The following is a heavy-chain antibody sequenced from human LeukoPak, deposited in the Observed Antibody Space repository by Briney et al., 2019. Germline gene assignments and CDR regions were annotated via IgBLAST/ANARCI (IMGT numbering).Heavy chain of an antibody. V-gene: IGHV5-10-1*01. CDR1: GYSFTRNW. CDR3: ARDQVGWFDP. J-gene: IGHJ5*02. CDR2: IDPSDSYT. Sequence: GECLKISCKGSGYSFTRNWISWVRQMPGKGLEWMGRIDPSDSYTNYSPSFQGHVTISADKSISTAYLQWNSLKASDTAMYYCARDQVGWFDPWGQGTLVTVSS.